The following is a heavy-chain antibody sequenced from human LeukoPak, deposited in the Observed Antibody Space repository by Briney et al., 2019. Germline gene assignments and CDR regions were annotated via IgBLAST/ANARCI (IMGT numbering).Heavy chain of an antibody. CDR2: ISPYDGDT. D-gene: IGHD2-21*02. V-gene: IGHV1-18*01. Sequence: EASVKVPCKASGYTFGIYGISWVRQAPGQGLEWMAWISPYDGDTNYAQKFEGRVTMTTETSTNTAYMELRSLRSDDTAIYYCARDYCTRGGDCYKEDLFDPWGQGTLVTVSA. J-gene: IGHJ5*02. CDR3: ARDYCTRGGDCYKEDLFDP. CDR1: GYTFGIYG.